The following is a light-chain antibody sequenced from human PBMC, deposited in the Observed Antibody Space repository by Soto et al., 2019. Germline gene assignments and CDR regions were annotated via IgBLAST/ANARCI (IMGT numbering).Light chain of an antibody. V-gene: IGLV2-23*01. Sequence: QSALTQPASVSASPGQSITISCTGTSSDVGGYDLVSWYQQHPGKAPKLIIYGDTKRPSGVSARFSGSKSGNTASLTISGLQAEDAADYYCCSFAFISTVLFGGGTKLTVL. J-gene: IGLJ3*02. CDR1: SSDVGGYDL. CDR2: GDT. CDR3: CSFAFISTVL.